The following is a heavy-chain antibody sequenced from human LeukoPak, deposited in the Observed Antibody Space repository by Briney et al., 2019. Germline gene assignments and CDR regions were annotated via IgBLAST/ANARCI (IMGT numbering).Heavy chain of an antibody. CDR2: IYTSGST. J-gene: IGHJ4*02. Sequence: SETLSLTCTVSGGSISSYYWSWIRQPAGKGLEWIGRIYTSGSTNYNPSLKSRVTMSVDTSKNQFSLKLSSVTAADTAVYYCARVSTDYDSSGYYLDWGQGTLVTVSS. D-gene: IGHD3-22*01. CDR1: GGSISSYY. V-gene: IGHV4-4*07. CDR3: ARVSTDYDSSGYYLD.